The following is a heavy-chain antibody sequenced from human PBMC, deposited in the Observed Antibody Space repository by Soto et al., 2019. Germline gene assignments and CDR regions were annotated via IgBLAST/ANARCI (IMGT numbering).Heavy chain of an antibody. CDR2: IRRNANGGTR. J-gene: IGHJ4*02. V-gene: IGHV3-49*04. Sequence: GGSLRLSCSASGFNFCVYAMSWVRQAPGQGLEWVGFIRRNANGGTRGYAASVKGRFFISRDDSKRVAYLQMNSLKIEDTAVYYCSRSLSIGFDLWGQGTLVTVSS. CDR1: GFNFCVYA. CDR3: SRSLSIGFDL.